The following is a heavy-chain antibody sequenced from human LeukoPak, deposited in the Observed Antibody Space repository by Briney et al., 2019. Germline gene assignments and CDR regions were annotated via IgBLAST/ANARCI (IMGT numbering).Heavy chain of an antibody. CDR2: IYYSGTT. CDR3: ARESGLDTWRLHFDF. D-gene: IGHD3-3*01. J-gene: IGHJ4*02. V-gene: IGHV4-39*07. CDR1: GGSINSNSYY. Sequence: SETLSLTCIVSGGSINSNSYYWGWIRQPPGKGLEWIGSIYYSGTTYYNPSLRSRVTISIDTSKNQFSLKLSSVTAADTAVYYCARESGLDTWRLHFDFWGQGKMVTVSP.